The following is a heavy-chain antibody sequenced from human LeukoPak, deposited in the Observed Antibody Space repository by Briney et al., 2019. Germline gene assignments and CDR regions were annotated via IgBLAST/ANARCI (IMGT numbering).Heavy chain of an antibody. CDR3: ASRAYCSGHTCPSDAFDI. Sequence: SVKVSCKASGGTFHSHAISWVRQAPGQGLEWMGRIIPLFGVTNYAQRFHGRVTLTADKSANTVYMQLTSLRFEDTAVFYCASRAYCSGHTCPSDAFDIWGQGTMVTVSS. CDR1: GGTFHSHA. D-gene: IGHD2-21*01. J-gene: IGHJ3*02. CDR2: IIPLFGVT. V-gene: IGHV1-69*04.